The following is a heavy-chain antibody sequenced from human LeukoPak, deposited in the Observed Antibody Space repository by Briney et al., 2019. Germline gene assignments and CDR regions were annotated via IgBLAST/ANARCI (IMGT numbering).Heavy chain of an antibody. J-gene: IGHJ4*02. CDR2: INPSGGST. CDR1: GYTFTSYY. CDR3: AREKSWRQLWFSHFDY. Sequence: ASVKVSCKAFGYTFTSYYVHWVRQAPGQGLEWMGIINPSGGSTSYAQKFQGRVTMTRDTSTSTVYMELRSLRSEDTAVYYCAREKSWRQLWFSHFDYWGQGTLVTVSS. D-gene: IGHD5-18*01. V-gene: IGHV1-46*01.